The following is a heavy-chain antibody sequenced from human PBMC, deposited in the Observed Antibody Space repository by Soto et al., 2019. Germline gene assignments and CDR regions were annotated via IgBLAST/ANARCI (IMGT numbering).Heavy chain of an antibody. Sequence: PGGSLRLSCVASGFTFRSYWMRWVRQAPGKGLEWVASIKLDGSEKYYVDSVKGRFTIARDNANNSLHLQMNSLRAEDTAVYYCARAWGYDSTGYYRVGVNWFDPWGQGALVTVSS. V-gene: IGHV3-7*03. CDR1: GFTFRSYW. D-gene: IGHD3-22*01. J-gene: IGHJ5*02. CDR3: ARAWGYDSTGYYRVGVNWFDP. CDR2: IKLDGSEK.